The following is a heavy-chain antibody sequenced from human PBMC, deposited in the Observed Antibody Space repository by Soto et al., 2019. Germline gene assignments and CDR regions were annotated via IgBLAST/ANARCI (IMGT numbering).Heavy chain of an antibody. Sequence: GGSLRLSCAASGFTFSSYAMHWVRQAPGKGLEWVAVISYDGSNKYYADSVKGRFTISRDNSKNTLYLQMNSLRAEDTAVYYCARSITMIVVVSFTAAFDIWGQGTLVTV. V-gene: IGHV3-30-3*01. CDR3: ARSITMIVVVSFTAAFDI. CDR2: ISYDGSNK. J-gene: IGHJ3*02. D-gene: IGHD3-22*01. CDR1: GFTFSSYA.